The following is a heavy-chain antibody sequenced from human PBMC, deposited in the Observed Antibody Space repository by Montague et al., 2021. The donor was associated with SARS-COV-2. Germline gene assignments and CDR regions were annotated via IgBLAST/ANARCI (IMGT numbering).Heavy chain of an antibody. CDR1: GDSVSSNSAA. D-gene: IGHD6-13*01. Sequence: CAISGDSVSSNSAAWNWIRQSPSRGLEWLGRTYYRSKWYNDYAVSVKXXITINPDTSKNQFSLQLNSVTPEDTAVYYCASGRMVPYSSSWTTLYYYYGMDVWGQGTTVTVSS. CDR2: TYYRSKWYN. V-gene: IGHV6-1*01. J-gene: IGHJ6*02. CDR3: ASGRMVPYSSSWTTLYYYYGMDV.